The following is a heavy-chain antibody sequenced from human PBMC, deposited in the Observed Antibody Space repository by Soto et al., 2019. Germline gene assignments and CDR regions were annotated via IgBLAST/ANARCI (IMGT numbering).Heavy chain of an antibody. CDR2: ISSSGSTI. Sequence: GGSLRLSCAASGFTFSDYYMSWIRQAPGKGLEWVSYISSSGSTIYYADSVKGRFTISRDNAKNSLYLQMNSLRAEDTAVYYCALDTAVVAYYYYGMDVWGQGTTVTVSS. D-gene: IGHD5-18*01. CDR3: ALDTAVVAYYYYGMDV. J-gene: IGHJ6*02. CDR1: GFTFSDYY. V-gene: IGHV3-11*01.